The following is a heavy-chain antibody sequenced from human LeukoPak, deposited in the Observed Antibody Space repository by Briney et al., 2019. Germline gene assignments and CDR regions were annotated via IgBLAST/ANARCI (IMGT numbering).Heavy chain of an antibody. D-gene: IGHD5-18*01. CDR3: ARARVDIAMFTWLNWYFDL. CDR2: IWYDGSNK. Sequence: PGGSLRLSCAASGLTFSSYAMYWVRQAPGKGLEWVTIIWYDGSNKNYADSVKGRFTISRDNSKNALYLQMNSLRAEDTAVYYCARARVDIAMFTWLNWYFDLWGRGTLVTVSS. V-gene: IGHV3-30*02. J-gene: IGHJ2*01. CDR1: GLTFSSYA.